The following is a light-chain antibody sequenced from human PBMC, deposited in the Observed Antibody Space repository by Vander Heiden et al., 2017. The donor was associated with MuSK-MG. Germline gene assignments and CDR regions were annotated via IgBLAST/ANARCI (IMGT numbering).Light chain of an antibody. CDR2: GAS. CDR1: QSLTSRY. V-gene: IGKV3-20*01. CDR3: QHDNTSHT. Sequence: EIVLTQSPDTLSFSPGERATLSSRASQSLTSRYLAWYQKNRGRAPRLLIYGASTRAHGIPGRFSCSGSGTDFTLTINSLEPEDFAVYYLQHDNTSHTFGQETKLDI. J-gene: IGKJ2*01.